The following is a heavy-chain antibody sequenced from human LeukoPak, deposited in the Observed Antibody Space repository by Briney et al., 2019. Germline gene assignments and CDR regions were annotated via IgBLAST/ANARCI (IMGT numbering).Heavy chain of an antibody. D-gene: IGHD5-18*01. CDR2: MNPNSGKT. Sequence: ASVKVSCKASGGTFISYAINWVRQATGQGREWMGWMNPNSGKTGYAEKFQGRVTMTRNISIRTAYMELSTLRSDDTAVYYCARGRGYSYGYADYWGQGTLVTVSS. V-gene: IGHV1-8*02. CDR1: GGTFISYA. J-gene: IGHJ4*02. CDR3: ARGRGYSYGYADY.